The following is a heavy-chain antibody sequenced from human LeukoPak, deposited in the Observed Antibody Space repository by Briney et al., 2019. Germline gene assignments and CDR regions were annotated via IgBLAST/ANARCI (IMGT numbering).Heavy chain of an antibody. CDR3: ASSYSSGWYSGGY. CDR1: GYSFTSYW. CDR2: IDPSDSYT. D-gene: IGHD6-19*01. J-gene: IGHJ4*02. Sequence: PGESLKISCKGSGYSFTSYWISWVRQMPGKGLEWMGRIDPSDSYTNYSPSFQGHVTISADKSISTAYLQWSSLKASDTAMYYCASSYSSGWYSGGYWGQGTLVTVSS. V-gene: IGHV5-10-1*01.